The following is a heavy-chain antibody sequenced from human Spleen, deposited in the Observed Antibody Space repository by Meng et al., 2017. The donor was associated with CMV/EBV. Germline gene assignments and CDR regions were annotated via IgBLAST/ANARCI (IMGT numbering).Heavy chain of an antibody. V-gene: IGHV3-7*01. J-gene: IGHJ4*02. CDR3: ARGPPAEYYDFWSGYYEDY. CDR2: IKQDGSEK. CDR1: GFTFSSYW. Sequence: GESLKISCAAPGFTFSSYWMSWVRQAPGKGLEWVANIKQDGSEKYYVDSVKGRFTISRDNSKNTLYLQMNSLRAEDTAVYYCARGPPAEYYDFWSGYYEDYWGQGTLVTVSS. D-gene: IGHD3-3*01.